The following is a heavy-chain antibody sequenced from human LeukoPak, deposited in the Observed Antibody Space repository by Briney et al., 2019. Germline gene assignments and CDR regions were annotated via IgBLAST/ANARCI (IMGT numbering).Heavy chain of an antibody. CDR3: ARDDVSRLGMDV. J-gene: IGHJ6*02. V-gene: IGHV3-21*01. CDR1: GFTFSSYS. CDR2: ISSSSSYI. Sequence: GGSLRLSCAASGFTFSSYSMNWVRQAPGKGLEWVSSISSSSSYIYYADSVKGRFTISRDNAKNSLYLRMNSLRAEDTAVYYCARDDVSRLGMDVWGQGTTVTVSS. D-gene: IGHD3-10*02.